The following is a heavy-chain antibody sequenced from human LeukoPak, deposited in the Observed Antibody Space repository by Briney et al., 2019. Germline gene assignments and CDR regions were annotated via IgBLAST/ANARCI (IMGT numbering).Heavy chain of an antibody. CDR2: ISYDGSNK. Sequence: GGSLRLSCAASGFTFSSYAMHWVRQAPGKGLEWVAVISYDGSNKYYADSVKGRFTISRDNSKNTLYLQMNSLRAEDTAVYYCARDRYYYDSSGYVYYWGQGTLVTVSS. J-gene: IGHJ4*02. V-gene: IGHV3-30*04. CDR3: ARDRYYYDSSGYVYY. D-gene: IGHD3-22*01. CDR1: GFTFSSYA.